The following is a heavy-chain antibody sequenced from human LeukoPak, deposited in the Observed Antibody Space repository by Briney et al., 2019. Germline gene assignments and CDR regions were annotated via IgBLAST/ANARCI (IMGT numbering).Heavy chain of an antibody. CDR2: IIPILAIA. V-gene: IGHV1-69*10. J-gene: IGHJ3*02. CDR3: ARSPHQGAFDI. CDR1: GDTFNNYA. Sequence: GASVKVSCKASGDTFNNYAISWVRQAPGQGLEWMGEIIPILAIANYAQKFQGRVTITADKSTSTVYLELSSQRSEDTAMYYCARSPHQGAFDIWGQGTMVTVSS.